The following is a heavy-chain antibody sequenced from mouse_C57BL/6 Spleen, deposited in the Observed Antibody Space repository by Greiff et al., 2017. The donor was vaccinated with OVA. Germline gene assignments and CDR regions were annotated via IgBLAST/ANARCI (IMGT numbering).Heavy chain of an antibody. D-gene: IGHD2-3*01. CDR1: GYTFTNYW. J-gene: IGHJ1*03. V-gene: IGHV1-63*01. CDR2: IYPGGGYT. CDR3: ARSDGYYWYFDV. Sequence: VQLQESGAELVRPGTSVKMSCKASGYTFTNYWIGWAKQRPGHGLEWIGDIYPGGGYTNYNEKFKGKATLTADKSSSTAYMQFSSLTSEDSAIYYCARSDGYYWYFDVWGTGTTVTVSS.